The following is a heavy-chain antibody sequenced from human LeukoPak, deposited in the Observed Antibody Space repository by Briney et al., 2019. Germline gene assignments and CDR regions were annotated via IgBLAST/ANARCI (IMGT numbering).Heavy chain of an antibody. J-gene: IGHJ1*01. CDR3: ARGVTGGWYGDFQH. V-gene: IGHV4-59*01. Sequence: SETLSLTCTVSGGSINTYFWSRIRQPPGKGLEWIGYIYYSGSTNYNPSLKSRVTISVDTSKNQFSLKLSSVTAADTAVYYCARGVTGGWYGDFQHWGQGTLVTVSS. D-gene: IGHD6-19*01. CDR2: IYYSGST. CDR1: GGSINTYF.